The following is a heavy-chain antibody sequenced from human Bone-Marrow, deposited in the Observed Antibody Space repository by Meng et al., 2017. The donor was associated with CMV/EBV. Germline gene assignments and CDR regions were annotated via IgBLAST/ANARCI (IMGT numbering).Heavy chain of an antibody. CDR3: ARVNSRGWTYYFDY. CDR1: GGSIRSSSYY. CDR2: IFYSGST. V-gene: IGHV4-39*07. Sequence: SETLSLTCTVSGGSIRSSSYYWGWIRQPPGKGLEWIGSIFYSGSTYYSPSLKSRVTISVDTSKNQFSLKLSSVTAADTAVYYCARVNSRGWTYYFDYWGQGTLVTVSS. J-gene: IGHJ4*02. D-gene: IGHD6-19*01.